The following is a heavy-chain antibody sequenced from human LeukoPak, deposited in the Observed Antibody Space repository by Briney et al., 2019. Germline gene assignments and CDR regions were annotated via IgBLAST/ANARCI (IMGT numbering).Heavy chain of an antibody. CDR3: ARDLIKGLTGFDP. J-gene: IGHJ5*02. CDR1: GGSISSGSYY. Sequence: SETLSLTCTVSGGSISSGSYYWSWIRQPAGKGLEWIGRIYTSGSTNYNPSLKSRVTISVDKSKNQFSLKLTSVTAADTAVYYCARDLIKGLTGFDPWGQGTLVTVSS. D-gene: IGHD2-21*02. V-gene: IGHV4-61*02. CDR2: IYTSGST.